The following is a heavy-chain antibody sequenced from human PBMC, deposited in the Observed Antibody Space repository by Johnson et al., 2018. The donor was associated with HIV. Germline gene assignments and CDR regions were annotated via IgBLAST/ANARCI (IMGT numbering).Heavy chain of an antibody. Sequence: VQLVESGGGLVQPGGSLRLSCAVSGFTFSSYWMHWVRQAPGKGLVWVSRINSDGSSTRYAASVKGRFTISRDNAKNTLYLQMNSLRAEDTAVYYCARDRKWVAARSGDAFDIWGQGTMVTVSS. J-gene: IGHJ3*02. CDR3: ARDRKWVAARSGDAFDI. CDR1: GFTFSSYW. CDR2: INSDGSST. D-gene: IGHD6-6*01. V-gene: IGHV3-74*01.